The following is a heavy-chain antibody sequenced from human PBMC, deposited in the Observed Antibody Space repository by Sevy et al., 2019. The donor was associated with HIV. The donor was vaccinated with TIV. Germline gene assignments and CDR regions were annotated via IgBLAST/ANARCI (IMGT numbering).Heavy chain of an antibody. CDR3: ARDRGGCSGGSCYSGGYYYGMDV. V-gene: IGHV1-18*01. J-gene: IGHJ6*02. CDR1: GYTFTSYG. CDR2: ISAYNGNT. Sequence: VSVKVSCKASGYTFTSYGISWVRQAPGQGLEWMGWISAYNGNTNYAQKLQGRVTMTTDTSTSTAYMELRSLRSDDTAVYCCARDRGGCSGGSCYSGGYYYGMDVWGQGTTVTVSS. D-gene: IGHD2-15*01.